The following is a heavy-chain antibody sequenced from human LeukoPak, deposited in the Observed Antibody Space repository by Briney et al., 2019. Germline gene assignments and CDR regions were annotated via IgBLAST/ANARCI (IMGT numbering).Heavy chain of an antibody. J-gene: IGHJ4*02. CDR1: GGSISSGDYY. D-gene: IGHD3-22*01. Sequence: PSQTLSLTCTVSGGSISSGDYYWSWIRQPPGKGLEWIGYIYYSGSTYYNPSLKSRVTISVDTSKIQFSLKLSSVTAADTAVYYCAREVDDSSGYRYFDYWGQGTLVTVSS. CDR3: AREVDDSSGYRYFDY. CDR2: IYYSGST. V-gene: IGHV4-30-4*01.